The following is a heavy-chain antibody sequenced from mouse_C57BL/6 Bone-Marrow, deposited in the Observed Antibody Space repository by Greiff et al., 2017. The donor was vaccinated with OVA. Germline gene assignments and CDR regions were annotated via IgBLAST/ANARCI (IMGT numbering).Heavy chain of an antibody. Sequence: VQLQQPGAELVKPGASVKLSCKASGYTFTSYWMHWVKQRPGQGLEWIGMIHPNSGSTNYNEKFKSKATLTVDKSSSTASMQLSSLTSEDSAVYYCARGGGQLAWFAYWGQGTLVTVSA. V-gene: IGHV1-64*01. J-gene: IGHJ3*01. CDR2: IHPNSGST. CDR3: ARGGGQLAWFAY. CDR1: GYTFTSYW. D-gene: IGHD3-2*01.